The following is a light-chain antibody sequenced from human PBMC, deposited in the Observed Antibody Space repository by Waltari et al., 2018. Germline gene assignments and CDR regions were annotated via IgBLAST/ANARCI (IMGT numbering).Light chain of an antibody. CDR1: YSISGW. CDR3: QHYNTYSRT. V-gene: IGKV1-5*01. J-gene: IGKJ1*01. CDR2: DAS. Sequence: DVQMTQSPSPLSASVGDRVTIPCRASYSISGWLAWYQQKPGKPPKLLIYDASILQSGVPSRFSGSGTGTDFTLTISSLQPDDFAIYYCQHYNTYSRTFGQGTKVEIK.